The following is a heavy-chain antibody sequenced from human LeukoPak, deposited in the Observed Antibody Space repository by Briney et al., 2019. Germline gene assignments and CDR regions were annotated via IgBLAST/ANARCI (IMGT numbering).Heavy chain of an antibody. D-gene: IGHD2-15*01. Sequence: PGGSLRLSCAASGFTFSSFWMSWVRHAPGKGLEWVANIKGEGSEIYYVDSVKGRFSISRDNAKNSLYLQMSSLRAEDTAVYYCARDGSSFDYWGQGALVTVSS. CDR2: IKGEGSEI. CDR3: ARDGSSFDY. V-gene: IGHV3-7*01. CDR1: GFTFSSFW. J-gene: IGHJ4*02.